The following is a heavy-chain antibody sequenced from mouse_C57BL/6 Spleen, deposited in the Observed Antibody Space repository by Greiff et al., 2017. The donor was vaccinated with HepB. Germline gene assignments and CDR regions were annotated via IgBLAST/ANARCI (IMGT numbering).Heavy chain of an antibody. CDR1: GYTFTSYT. CDR3: ARCLYYGSSYGDYYAMDY. J-gene: IGHJ4*01. Sequence: QVQLQQSGAELARPGASVKMSCKASGYTFTSYTMHWVKQRPGQGLEWIGYINPSSGYTKYNQKFKDKATLTADKSSSTAYMQLSSLTSEDSAVYYCARCLYYGSSYGDYYAMDYWGQGTSVTVSS. CDR2: INPSSGYT. V-gene: IGHV1-4*01. D-gene: IGHD1-1*01.